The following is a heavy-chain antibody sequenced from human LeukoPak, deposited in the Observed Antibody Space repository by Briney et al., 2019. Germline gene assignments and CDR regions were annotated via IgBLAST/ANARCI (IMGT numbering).Heavy chain of an antibody. CDR3: ARAIRYDSSRGAFDI. J-gene: IGHJ3*02. V-gene: IGHV2-70*04. Sequence: SGPTLVNPTQTLTLTCTFSGFSLSTSGSRVSWIRQPPGKALEWLARIAWADDTFYSTSLKTRLTISKDTSKSRVVLTMTNMDPVDTATYYCARAIRYDSSRGAFDIWGQGTMVTVSS. CDR1: GFSLSTSGSR. D-gene: IGHD3-22*01. CDR2: IAWADDT.